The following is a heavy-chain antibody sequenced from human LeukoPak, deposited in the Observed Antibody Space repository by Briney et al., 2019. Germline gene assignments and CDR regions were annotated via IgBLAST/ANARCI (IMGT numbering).Heavy chain of an antibody. CDR3: AGVVYSSSWYADWFDP. CDR2: IYHSGST. Sequence: SETLSLTCAVSGGSISSGGYSWSWIRQPPGKGLEWIGYIYHSGSTYYNPSLKSRVTISVDRSKNQFSLKLSSVTAADTAVYYCAGVVYSSSWYADWFDPWGQGTLVTVYS. D-gene: IGHD6-13*01. J-gene: IGHJ5*02. CDR1: GGSISSGGYS. V-gene: IGHV4-30-2*01.